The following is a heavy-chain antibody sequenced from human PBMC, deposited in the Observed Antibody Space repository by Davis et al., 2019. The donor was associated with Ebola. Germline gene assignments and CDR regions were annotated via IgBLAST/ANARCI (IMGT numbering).Heavy chain of an antibody. J-gene: IGHJ5*02. V-gene: IGHV4-30-4*01. CDR1: SGSIKNGDYY. CDR2: IYNSGNT. D-gene: IGHD3-10*01. Sequence: MPSETLSLTCTVSSGSIKNGDYYWSWIRQSPGKGLEWIGYIYNSGNTYYNPSLKSRVTISVDTSKNQFSLKLSSVTAADTAVYYCARSDKSIWFGEFRNWFDPWGQGTLVTVSS. CDR3: ARSDKSIWFGEFRNWFDP.